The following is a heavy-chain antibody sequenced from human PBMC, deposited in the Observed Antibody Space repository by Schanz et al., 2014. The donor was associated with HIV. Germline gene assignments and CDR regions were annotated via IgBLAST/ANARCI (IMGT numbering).Heavy chain of an antibody. J-gene: IGHJ5*02. CDR2: IKLDGSEK. V-gene: IGHV3-7*01. CDR1: GFSFDSFG. CDR3: ARDYHWNWFDP. Sequence: VQLVESGGGVVQPGRSLRLSCVASGFSFDSFGMHWVRQAPGKGLEWVANIKLDGSEKYYVDSVKGRFTISRDNTKNSLYLQMNSLRAEDTAVYYCARDYHWNWFDPWGQGTLVTVSP. D-gene: IGHD1-20*01.